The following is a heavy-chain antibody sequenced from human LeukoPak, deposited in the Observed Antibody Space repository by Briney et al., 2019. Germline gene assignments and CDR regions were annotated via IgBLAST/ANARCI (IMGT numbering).Heavy chain of an antibody. J-gene: IGHJ6*03. CDR3: ATTYSGSYTHYYYYYVDV. V-gene: IGHV1-69*13. CDR2: IIPIFETT. Sequence: SVKVSCKASGGSFSSKAISWERQAPGQGLEWVGGIIPIFETTNYAQKFQGRVTITADESTNTAYLEVSSLTSEDTAVYYCATTYSGSYTHYYYYYVDVWGKGTTVTVSS. D-gene: IGHD1-26*01. CDR1: GGSFSSKA.